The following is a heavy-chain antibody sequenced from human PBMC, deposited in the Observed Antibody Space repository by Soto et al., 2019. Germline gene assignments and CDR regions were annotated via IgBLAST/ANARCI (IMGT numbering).Heavy chain of an antibody. Sequence: SQTLSLTCAISGDSVSSNSGAWNWIRQSPSRGLEWLGRTYYRSKWYNDYAVSVKSRITINPDTSKNQFSLKLSSVTAADTAVYYCVRLPWADYGGIFDPWGQGTLVTVSS. J-gene: IGHJ5*02. CDR1: GDSVSSNSGA. CDR3: VRLPWADYGGIFDP. CDR2: TYYRSKWYN. V-gene: IGHV6-1*01. D-gene: IGHD4-17*01.